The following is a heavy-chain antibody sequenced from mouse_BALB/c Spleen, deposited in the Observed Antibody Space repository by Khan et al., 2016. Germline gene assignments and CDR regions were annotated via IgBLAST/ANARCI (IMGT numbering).Heavy chain of an antibody. Sequence: EVQLQESGPGLVKPSQSLSLTCTVTGYSITSDYAWNWIRQFPGNKLEWMGYISYSGSTSYNPSLKSRISITRDTSKNQFFLQLNSVTTEDTATYYFARGRSFDYWCQGTTLTVSS. V-gene: IGHV3-2*02. CDR1: GYSITSDYA. J-gene: IGHJ2*01. CDR2: ISYSGST. CDR3: ARGRSFDY.